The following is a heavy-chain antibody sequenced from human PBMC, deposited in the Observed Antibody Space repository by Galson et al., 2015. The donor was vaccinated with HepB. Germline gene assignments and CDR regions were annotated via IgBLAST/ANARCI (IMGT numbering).Heavy chain of an antibody. CDR3: AKDDSPAAVAGTGAFDI. V-gene: IGHV3-30*18. CDR2: ISYDGSNK. D-gene: IGHD6-19*01. CDR1: GFTFSSYG. Sequence: SLRLSCAASGFTFSSYGMHWVRQAPGKGLEWVAVISYDGSNKYYADSVKGRFTISRDNSKNTLYLQMNSLRAGDTAVYYCAKDDSPAAVAGTGAFDIWGQGTMVTVSS. J-gene: IGHJ3*02.